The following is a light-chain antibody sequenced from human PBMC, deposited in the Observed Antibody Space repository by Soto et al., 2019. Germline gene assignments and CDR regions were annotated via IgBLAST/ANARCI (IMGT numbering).Light chain of an antibody. V-gene: IGKV1-5*01. CDR3: QQYSSYWT. CDR1: QTINSW. CDR2: DAS. J-gene: IGKJ1*01. Sequence: DIQMTQSPSTLSPSVGDRVTITCRASQTINSWLAWYQQKPGKAPRLLIYDASSLESGVPSRFSGSGSGTEFTLTISSLQPDDFATYYCQQYSSYWTFGQGTKVEIK.